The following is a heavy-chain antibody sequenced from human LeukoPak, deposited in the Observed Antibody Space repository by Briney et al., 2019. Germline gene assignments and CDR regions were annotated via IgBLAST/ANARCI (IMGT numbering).Heavy chain of an antibody. J-gene: IGHJ4*02. V-gene: IGHV3-23*01. Sequence: GGSLRLSCVASGFIFRDYAMSWVRQAPAGGLEWVSSLRGDGETFYTDSVRGRFTLSRDHSRNTVYLQLSNLRVEDTAVYYCAKASWVSSADVVLWGQGTLVTVS. CDR1: GFIFRDYA. CDR2: LRGDGET. D-gene: IGHD2-15*01. CDR3: AKASWVSSADVVL.